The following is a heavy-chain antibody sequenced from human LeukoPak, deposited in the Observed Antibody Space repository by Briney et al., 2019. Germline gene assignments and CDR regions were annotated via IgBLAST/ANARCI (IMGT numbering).Heavy chain of an antibody. CDR2: IDPSYSYT. CDR3: ARAQYYYDSSGYYQTTGNFDY. V-gene: IGHV5-10-1*01. CDR1: GYSFTSYW. Sequence: GEYLMISCQGSGYSFTSYWISWVRQMPGHGLEWLGRIDPSYSYTNSSPSIQGYVTISADKSISTAYLQWSSLKASDTAMYYCARAQYYYDSSGYYQTTGNFDYWGQGTLVTVSS. J-gene: IGHJ4*02. D-gene: IGHD3-22*01.